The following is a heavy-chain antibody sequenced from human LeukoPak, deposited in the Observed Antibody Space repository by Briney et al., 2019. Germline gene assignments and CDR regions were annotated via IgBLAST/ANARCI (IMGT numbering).Heavy chain of an antibody. CDR2: IYYSGST. CDR3: ARETYYYGSGSYFPDAFDI. V-gene: IGHV4-30-4*01. CDR1: GGSISNGDYY. Sequence: SQTLSLTCTVSGGSISNGDYYWSWIRQPPGKGLEWIGYIYYSGSTYYNPSLKSRVTISVDTSKNQFSLKLSSVTAADTAVYYCARETYYYGSGSYFPDAFDIWGQGTMVTVSS. J-gene: IGHJ3*02. D-gene: IGHD3-10*01.